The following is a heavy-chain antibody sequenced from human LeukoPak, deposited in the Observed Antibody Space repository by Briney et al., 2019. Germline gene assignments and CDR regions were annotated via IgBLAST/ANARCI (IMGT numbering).Heavy chain of an antibody. CDR1: GYTFTSYG. Sequence: ASVKVSCKASGYTFTSYGISWVRQAPGQGLEWMGWISAYNGNTYFAQNLQGRVTMTTDTSTSTAYMELSSLRSEDTAVYYCARDLSWGSSGGYWGQGTLVTVSS. CDR3: ARDLSWGSSGGY. J-gene: IGHJ4*02. D-gene: IGHD7-27*01. CDR2: ISAYNGNT. V-gene: IGHV1-18*01.